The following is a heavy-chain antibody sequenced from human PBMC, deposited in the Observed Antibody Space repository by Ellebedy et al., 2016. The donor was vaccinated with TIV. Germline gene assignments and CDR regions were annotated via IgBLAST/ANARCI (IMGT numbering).Heavy chain of an antibody. CDR1: GYTFTSYG. V-gene: IGHV1-18*04. CDR3: ARNTMLRYHMDV. Sequence: AASVKVSCKASGYTFTSYGISWVRQAPGQGLEWMGWVSAYNGHTNYAQKLQGRVNMTRDTSTRTVYMEVKGLTSDDTAVYYCARNTMLRYHMDVWGQGSTVTVSS. CDR2: VSAYNGHT. D-gene: IGHD3-10*01. J-gene: IGHJ6*02.